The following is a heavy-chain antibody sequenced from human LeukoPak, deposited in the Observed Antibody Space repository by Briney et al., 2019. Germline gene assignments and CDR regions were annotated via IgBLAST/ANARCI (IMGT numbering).Heavy chain of an antibody. CDR2: VGGGNDI. J-gene: IGHJ4*02. Sequence: GGSLTLSCAASGFTFNIHGMSWVRQAPGKGLEWVSSVGGGNDIHYADSVKGRFTGSRDDAKNIVYPHMNSLRAEDSAIYFCAKDATPWNSVWDYFDSWGQGTLVTVSS. D-gene: IGHD1-7*01. CDR3: AKDATPWNSVWDYFDS. V-gene: IGHV3-23*01. CDR1: GFTFNIHG.